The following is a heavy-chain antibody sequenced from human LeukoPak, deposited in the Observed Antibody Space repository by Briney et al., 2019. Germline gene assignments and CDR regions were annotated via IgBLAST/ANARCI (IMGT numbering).Heavy chain of an antibody. J-gene: IGHJ4*02. Sequence: GGSVKDSCKASGYTFTSYDINWVRQATGKGREWMGWTNPNRGNTGYAQKFHGRVTITRNTSISTAYMELSSLRSEDTAVYYCARTSHCGGDCYMLFDYWGQGTLVTVSS. V-gene: IGHV1-8*03. CDR1: GYTFTSYD. CDR2: TNPNRGNT. CDR3: ARTSHCGGDCYMLFDY. D-gene: IGHD2-21*01.